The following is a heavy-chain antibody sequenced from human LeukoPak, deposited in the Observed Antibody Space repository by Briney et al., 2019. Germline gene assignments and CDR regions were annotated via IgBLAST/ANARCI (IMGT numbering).Heavy chain of an antibody. V-gene: IGHV3-7*03. D-gene: IGHD3-10*01. Sequence: PGGSLRLSCAASGSTLSSYWMSWVSQAPGKGLEWVANIKQDGSEKYYVDSVKGRFTISRDNAKNSLYLQMNSLRAEDTAVYYCARDGAMVRGVYNWFDPWGQGTLVTVSS. J-gene: IGHJ5*02. CDR2: IKQDGSEK. CDR1: GSTLSSYW. CDR3: ARDGAMVRGVYNWFDP.